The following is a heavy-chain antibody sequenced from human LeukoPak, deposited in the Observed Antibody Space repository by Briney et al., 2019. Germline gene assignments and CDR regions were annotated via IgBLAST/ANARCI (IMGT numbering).Heavy chain of an antibody. CDR2: IIPIFGTA. Sequence: SVKVSCKASGGTFSSYAISWVRQAPGQGLEWMGGIIPIFGTANYAQKFQGRVTITADESTSTAYMELSSLRSEDTAVYYCARKRSGSYSSRLGFNWFDPWGQGTLVTVSS. D-gene: IGHD1-26*01. CDR1: GGTFSSYA. CDR3: ARKRSGSYSSRLGFNWFDP. V-gene: IGHV1-69*13. J-gene: IGHJ5*02.